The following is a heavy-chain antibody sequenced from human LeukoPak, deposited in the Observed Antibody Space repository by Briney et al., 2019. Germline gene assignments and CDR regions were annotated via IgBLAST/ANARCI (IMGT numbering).Heavy chain of an antibody. D-gene: IGHD6-19*01. J-gene: IGHJ4*02. V-gene: IGHV3-23*01. Sequence: GGSLRLSCAAPGSTFSAFAMTWVRQAPGKGLEWVSTITDDGYNTYSADSVKGRITFSRDNSKNTLSLQLRSLRAEDTAVYYCAKDLSYTSGASDHWGQGTLVTVSS. CDR1: GSTFSAFA. CDR3: AKDLSYTSGASDH. CDR2: ITDDGYNT.